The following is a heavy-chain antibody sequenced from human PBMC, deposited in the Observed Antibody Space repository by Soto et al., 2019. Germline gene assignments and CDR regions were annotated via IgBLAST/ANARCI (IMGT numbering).Heavy chain of an antibody. CDR1: GFTFDDYA. V-gene: IGHV3-9*01. Sequence: EVQLEESGGALVQPGRSLRLSCAASGFTFDDYAMHWVRQVLGKGLEWVSSISWNSGNIGYADSVKGRFTTSRDNAKNSLYLQMNRLRPEDTDLYYCVRSKGGYSYGTPFDYWGQGTLGTVSS. CDR3: VRSKGGYSYGTPFDY. J-gene: IGHJ4*02. D-gene: IGHD5-18*01. CDR2: ISWNSGNI.